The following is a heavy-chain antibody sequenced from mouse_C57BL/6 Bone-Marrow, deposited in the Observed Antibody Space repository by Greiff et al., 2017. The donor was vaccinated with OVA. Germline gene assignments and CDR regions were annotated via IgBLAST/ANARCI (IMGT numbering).Heavy chain of an antibody. CDR3: ARHYGNWMDY. Sequence: EVMLVESGGGLVQPGGSLSLSCAASGFTFTDYYMSWVRQPPGKALEWLGFIRNKANGYTTEYSASVKGRFTISRDNSQSILYLQMNALRAEDSATYYCARHYGNWMDYWGQGTSVTVSS. J-gene: IGHJ4*01. CDR2: IRNKANGYTT. CDR1: GFTFTDYY. D-gene: IGHD2-1*01. V-gene: IGHV7-3*01.